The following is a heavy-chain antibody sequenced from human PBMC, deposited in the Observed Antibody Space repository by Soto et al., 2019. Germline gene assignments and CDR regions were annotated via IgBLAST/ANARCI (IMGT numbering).Heavy chain of an antibody. Sequence: GASVKVSCKASGGTFSSYAISWVRQAPGQGLEWMGGIIPIFGTANYAQKFQGRVTITADESTSTAYMELSSLRSEDTAVYYCARGTFSYSGSYGSAFDIWGQGTMVTVSS. D-gene: IGHD1-26*01. CDR1: GGTFSSYA. V-gene: IGHV1-69*13. CDR3: ARGTFSYSGSYGSAFDI. CDR2: IIPIFGTA. J-gene: IGHJ3*02.